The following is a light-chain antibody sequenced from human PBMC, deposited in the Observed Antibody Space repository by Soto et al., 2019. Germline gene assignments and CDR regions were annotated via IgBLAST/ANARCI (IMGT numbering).Light chain of an antibody. CDR1: QSVSKY. Sequence: EIVLTQSPATLSLSPGERATLSCRTSQSVSKYFAWYQQKPGRAPRLLIYDASSRATGIPASFIGSGSGTGFTLTISSLAPEDFAIYYCQQRSTWPITFGQGTRLEIK. J-gene: IGKJ5*01. CDR2: DAS. CDR3: QQRSTWPIT. V-gene: IGKV3-11*01.